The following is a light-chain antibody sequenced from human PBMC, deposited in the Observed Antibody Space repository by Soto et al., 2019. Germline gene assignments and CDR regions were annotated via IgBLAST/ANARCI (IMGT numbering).Light chain of an antibody. CDR2: EVS. J-gene: IGLJ1*01. CDR1: SSDVGGYNY. CDR3: SSYTSSSTLGV. Sequence: QSALTQPASVSGSPGQSLTISCTGTSSDVGGYNYVSWYQQHPGKAPKLMIYEVSNRPSGVSNRFSGSKSGNTASLTISGLQAEDEADYYCSSYTSSSTLGVFGTGTKLTVL. V-gene: IGLV2-14*01.